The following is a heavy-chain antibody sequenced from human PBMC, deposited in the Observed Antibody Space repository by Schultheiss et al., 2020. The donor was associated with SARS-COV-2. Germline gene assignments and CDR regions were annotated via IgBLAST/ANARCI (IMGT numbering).Heavy chain of an antibody. CDR1: GGSISSGGYY. J-gene: IGHJ6*02. D-gene: IGHD2-2*01. Sequence: SETLSLTCTVSGGSISSGGYYWSWIRQPAGKGLEWIGRIYTSGSTNYNPSLKSRVTMSVDTSKNQFSLKLSSVTAADTAVYYCARDYHRGVVPAGGMDVWGQGTTVTVSS. CDR2: IYTSGST. V-gene: IGHV4-61*02. CDR3: ARDYHRGVVPAGGMDV.